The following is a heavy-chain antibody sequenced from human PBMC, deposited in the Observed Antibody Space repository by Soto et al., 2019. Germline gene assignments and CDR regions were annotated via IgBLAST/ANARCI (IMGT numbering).Heavy chain of an antibody. J-gene: IGHJ5*02. CDR1: GYSISSGYY. D-gene: IGHD6-13*01. V-gene: IGHV4-38-2*02. CDR3: ARDSGRIAAAGTGVNWFDP. Sequence: PSETLSLTCAVSGYSISSGYYWGWIRQPPGKGLEWIGSIYHSGSTYYNPSLKSRVTISVDTSKNQFSLKLSSVTAADTAVYYCARDSGRIAAAGTGVNWFDPWGQGTLVTVS. CDR2: IYHSGST.